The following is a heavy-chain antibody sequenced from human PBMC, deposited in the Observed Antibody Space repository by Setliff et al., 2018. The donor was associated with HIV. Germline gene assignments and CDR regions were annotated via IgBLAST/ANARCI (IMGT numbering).Heavy chain of an antibody. CDR1: PFIFSHYW. J-gene: IGHJ4*02. CDR3: ASARTFYAESALDY. CDR2: IKQDGSET. D-gene: IGHD4-17*01. V-gene: IGHV3-7*03. Sequence: GGSLRLSCAVSPFIFSHYWMTWVRQAPGKGLEWVANIKQDGSETYYVDSVKGRFTISRDSGKNLLYLQMNTLRAEDTAVYYCASARTFYAESALDYWGQGTLVTVSS.